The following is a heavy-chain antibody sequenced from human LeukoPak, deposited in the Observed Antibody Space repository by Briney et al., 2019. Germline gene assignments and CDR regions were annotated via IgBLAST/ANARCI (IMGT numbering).Heavy chain of an antibody. J-gene: IGHJ4*02. CDR2: INDDGRST. Sequence: GGSLRLSCEASGFTFSRFWMHWVRQAPGKGLEWVSRINDDGRSTSYADSVKGRFTISRDNAKNTLYLQMNSLRAEDTAVYFCARAYCGGDCYSRAMDYWGQGTLVTVSS. V-gene: IGHV3-74*01. CDR1: GFTFSRFW. CDR3: ARAYCGGDCYSRAMDY. D-gene: IGHD2-21*02.